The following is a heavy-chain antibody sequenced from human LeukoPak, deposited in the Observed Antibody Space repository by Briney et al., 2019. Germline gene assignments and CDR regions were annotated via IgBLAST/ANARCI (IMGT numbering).Heavy chain of an antibody. J-gene: IGHJ2*01. Sequence: PSETLSLTCTVSGGSISSNYWSWIRQPAGKGLEWIGRIYSSGSTDYNPSLKSRVTMSVDTSKNQVSLKLSSVTAADTAVYCCARSVDRRDGKTKYWYFDLWGHGTLVTVSS. CDR2: IYSSGST. CDR3: ARSVDRRDGKTKYWYFDL. CDR1: GGSISSNY. D-gene: IGHD5-24*01. V-gene: IGHV4-4*07.